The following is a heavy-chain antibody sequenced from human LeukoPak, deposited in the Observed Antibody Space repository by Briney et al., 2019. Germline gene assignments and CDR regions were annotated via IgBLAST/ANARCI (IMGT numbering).Heavy chain of an antibody. CDR1: GITFSSFW. CDR3: ARPIVATNLDY. Sequence: GGSLRLSCAASGITFSSFWMSWVRQAPGKGLEWVANIKQDGSEKYYVDSVKGRFTIFRDNAKNTLYLQMNSLRAEDTAVYYCARPIVATNLDYWGQGTLVTVSS. V-gene: IGHV3-7*05. D-gene: IGHD5-12*01. CDR2: IKQDGSEK. J-gene: IGHJ4*02.